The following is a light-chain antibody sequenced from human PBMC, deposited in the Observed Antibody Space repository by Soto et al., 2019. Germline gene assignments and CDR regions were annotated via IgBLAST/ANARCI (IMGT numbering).Light chain of an antibody. CDR3: SSYAGSNSVV. CDR2: EVS. V-gene: IGLV2-8*01. J-gene: IGLJ2*01. Sequence: SALTQPPSASGSPGQSVTISCTGTSSDVGGYNYVSWYQQHPGKAPKLMIYEVSKRPSGVPDRFSGSKSGNTASLTVSGLQAVDEADYYCSSYAGSNSVVFGGGTKLTVL. CDR1: SSDVGGYNY.